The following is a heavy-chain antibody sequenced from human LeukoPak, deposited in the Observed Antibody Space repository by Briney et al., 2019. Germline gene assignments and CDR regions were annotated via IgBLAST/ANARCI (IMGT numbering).Heavy chain of an antibody. CDR2: IYYSGST. CDR1: GGSISSYY. V-gene: IGHV4-59*01. CDR3: ARFVAVAGFGGFDY. J-gene: IGHJ4*02. Sequence: SETLSLTCTVSGGSISSYYWSWIRQPPGKGLEWIGYIYYSGSTNYNPSLKSRVTISVDTSKNQFSLKLSSVTAADTAVYYCARFVAVAGFGGFDYWGQGTLVTVSS. D-gene: IGHD6-19*01.